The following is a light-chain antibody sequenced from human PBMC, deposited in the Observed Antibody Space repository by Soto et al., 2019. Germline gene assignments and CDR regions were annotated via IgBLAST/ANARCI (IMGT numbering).Light chain of an antibody. CDR2: EGS. V-gene: IGLV2-23*01. Sequence: QSALTQPASVSGSPGQSITISCTGTRSDVGSYNLVSWYQQHPGKAPKLMIYEGSKRPSGVSNRFSGSKSGNTASLTISGLKAEDEADYYCCSYAGSSTGVFGGGTKLTVL. J-gene: IGLJ3*02. CDR3: CSYAGSSTGV. CDR1: RSDVGSYNL.